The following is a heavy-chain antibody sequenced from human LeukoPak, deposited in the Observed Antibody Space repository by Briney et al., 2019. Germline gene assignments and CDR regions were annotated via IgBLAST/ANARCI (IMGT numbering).Heavy chain of an antibody. CDR2: IYYSGST. Sequence: SETLSLTCTVSGGSISSGGYYWSWIRQHPGRGLEWIGYIYYSGSTYYNPSLKSRVTISVDTSKNQFSLKLSSVTAADTAVYYCARDYGGNGDDAFDIWGQGTMVTVSS. CDR1: GGSISSGGYY. J-gene: IGHJ3*02. D-gene: IGHD4-23*01. V-gene: IGHV4-31*03. CDR3: ARDYGGNGDDAFDI.